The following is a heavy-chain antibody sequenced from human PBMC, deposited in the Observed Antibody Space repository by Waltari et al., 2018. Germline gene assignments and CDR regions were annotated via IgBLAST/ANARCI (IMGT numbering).Heavy chain of an antibody. V-gene: IGHV1-69*01. J-gene: IGHJ4*02. CDR3: ASGDRDGYKN. CDR1: GGTFSSYA. Sequence: QVKMVQSGAEVKKHGSSVKIYCKDNGGTFSSYAISWVRQAPGQGLEWMGGIIPIFGTANYAQKFQGRVTITADESTSTAYMELSSLRSEDTAVYYCASGDRDGYKNWGQGTLVTVSS. CDR2: IIPIFGTA. D-gene: IGHD5-12*01.